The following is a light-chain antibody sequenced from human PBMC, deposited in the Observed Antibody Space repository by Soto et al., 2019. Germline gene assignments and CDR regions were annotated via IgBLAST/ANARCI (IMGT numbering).Light chain of an antibody. CDR3: QRYYTTPRT. V-gene: IGKV4-1*01. CDR1: QSVLFTSNNKNY. Sequence: DIVMTQSPDSLAVSLGDRATIKCKSSQSVLFTSNNKNYLAWFKQKPRQPPKLLVSWASTRESGVPGRLSCSGSGGHFALTMSSGQAEDVAVYYCQRYYTTPRTFGGGSEVDIK. CDR2: WAS. J-gene: IGKJ4*01.